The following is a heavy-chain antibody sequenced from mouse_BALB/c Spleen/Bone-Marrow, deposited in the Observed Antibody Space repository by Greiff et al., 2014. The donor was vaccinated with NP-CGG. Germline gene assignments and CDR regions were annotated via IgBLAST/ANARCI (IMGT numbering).Heavy chain of an antibody. CDR3: ARALYGSSYGFAY. V-gene: IGHV5-4*02. Sequence: VQLQQSGGGLVKPGGSLKLSCAASGFTFSDYCMYWVRQTPEKRLEWVATISDGGSYTYYPDSVKGRFTISRDNAKNNLYLQMSSLKSEDTAMYYCARALYGSSYGFAYWGQGTLVTVSA. CDR2: ISDGGSYT. CDR1: GFTFSDYC. J-gene: IGHJ3*01. D-gene: IGHD1-1*01.